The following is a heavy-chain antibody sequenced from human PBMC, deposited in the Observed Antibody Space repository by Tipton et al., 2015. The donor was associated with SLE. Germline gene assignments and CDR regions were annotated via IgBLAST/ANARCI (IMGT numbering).Heavy chain of an antibody. Sequence: SLRLSCAASGFTFSSYAMSWVRQAPGKGLEWVSAISGSGGSTYYADSVKGRFTISRDNSKNTLYLQMNSLRAEDTAVYYCAKYSSGWYGTWYFDLWGRGTLVTVSS. V-gene: IGHV3-23*01. CDR3: AKYSSGWYGTWYFDL. D-gene: IGHD6-19*01. CDR2: ISGSGGST. J-gene: IGHJ2*01. CDR1: GFTFSSYA.